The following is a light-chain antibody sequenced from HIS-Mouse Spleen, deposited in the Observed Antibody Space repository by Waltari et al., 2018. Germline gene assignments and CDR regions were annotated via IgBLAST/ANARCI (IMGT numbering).Light chain of an antibody. Sequence: QSALTQPASVSGSPGQSITISCPGTSSAVGGYNSVSWYQQHPGKAPKLMIYEVSNRPSGVSNRFSGSKSGNTASLTISGLQAEDEADYYCSSYTSSSTYVFGTGTKLTVL. V-gene: IGLV2-14*01. CDR1: SSAVGGYNS. J-gene: IGLJ1*01. CDR2: EVS. CDR3: SSYTSSSTYV.